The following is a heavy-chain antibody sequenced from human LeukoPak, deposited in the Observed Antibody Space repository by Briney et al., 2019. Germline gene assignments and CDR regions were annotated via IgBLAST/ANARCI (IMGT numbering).Heavy chain of an antibody. CDR2: IRFDSSNQ. V-gene: IGHV3-30*02. Sequence: GGSPRLSCAVSGFTFSRYGMHWVRHSPGKGLEGVAFIRFDSSNQDYADSEKGRFTISRDNSKSTLYLQMNSLRPEDTAVYYCSKIVAAGGRFDSWGQGTLVTVSS. J-gene: IGHJ4*02. CDR3: SKIVAAGGRFDS. CDR1: GFTFSRYG. D-gene: IGHD6-25*01.